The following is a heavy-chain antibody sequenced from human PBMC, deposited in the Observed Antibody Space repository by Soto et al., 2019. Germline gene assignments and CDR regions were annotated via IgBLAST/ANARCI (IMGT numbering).Heavy chain of an antibody. D-gene: IGHD5-12*01. J-gene: IGHJ4*02. V-gene: IGHV1-46*01. Sequence: EASVKVSCKASGYTFTSYYMHWVRQAPGQGLEWMGIISPSEGSQRYAQQFPGRVTMTRDTSTSTVFMELSSLRFDDTAVYYCAREKGYISGPKNFDYWGQGTLVTVSS. CDR3: AREKGYISGPKNFDY. CDR1: GYTFTSYY. CDR2: ISPSEGSQ.